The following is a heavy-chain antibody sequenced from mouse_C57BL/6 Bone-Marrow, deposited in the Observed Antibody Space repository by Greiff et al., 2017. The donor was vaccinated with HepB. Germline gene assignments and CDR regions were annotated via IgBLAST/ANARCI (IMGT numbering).Heavy chain of an antibody. CDR1: GFTFSDYG. Sequence: EVQLVESGGGLVKPGGSLKLSCAASGFTFSDYGMHWVRQAPEKGLEWVAYISSGSSTIYYADTVKGRFTISRDNAKNTRFLQMTSLRSEDTARYYCARRGTTEGVDYWGQGTTLTVSS. J-gene: IGHJ2*01. CDR3: ARRGTTEGVDY. D-gene: IGHD1-1*01. V-gene: IGHV5-17*01. CDR2: ISSGSSTI.